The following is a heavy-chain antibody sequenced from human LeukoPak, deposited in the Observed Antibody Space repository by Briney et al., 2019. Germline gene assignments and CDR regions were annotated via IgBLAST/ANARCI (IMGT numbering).Heavy chain of an antibody. V-gene: IGHV4-61*02. J-gene: IGHJ5*02. CDR3: ARLAITRSPKNWFDP. CDR2: IYTSGST. CDR1: GGSISSGSYY. Sequence: PSETLSLTCTVSGGSISSGSYYWSWIRQPAGKGLEWIGRIYTSGSTNYNPSLKSRVTISVDTSKNQFSLKLSSVTAADTAVYYCARLAITRSPKNWFDPWGQGTLVTVSS.